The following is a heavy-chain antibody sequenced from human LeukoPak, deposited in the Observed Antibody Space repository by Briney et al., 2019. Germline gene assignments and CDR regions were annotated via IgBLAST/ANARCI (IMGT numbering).Heavy chain of an antibody. CDR3: ARESYCSSTSCLNRANYYYYYMDV. Sequence: GASVKVSCKASGYTFTSYGISWVRQAPGQGLEWMGWISAYNGNTNYAQKLQGRVTMTTDTSTSTAYMELRSLRSDDTAVYYCARESYCSSTSCLNRANYYYYYMDVWGKGTTVTVSS. J-gene: IGHJ6*03. V-gene: IGHV1-18*01. CDR1: GYTFTSYG. CDR2: ISAYNGNT. D-gene: IGHD2-2*01.